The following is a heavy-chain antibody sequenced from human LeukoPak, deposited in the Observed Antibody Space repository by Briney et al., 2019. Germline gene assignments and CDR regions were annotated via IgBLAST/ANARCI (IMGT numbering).Heavy chain of an antibody. D-gene: IGHD3-22*01. V-gene: IGHV4-34*01. CDR1: GGSFSGYY. Sequence: SETLSLTCAVYGGSFSGYYWSWIRQPPGKGLEWIGEINHSGSTNYNPSLKSRVTISVDTSKNQFSLKLSSVTAADTAVYYCARHHYYDSSENYGMDVWGQGTTVTVSS. CDR2: INHSGST. J-gene: IGHJ6*02. CDR3: ARHHYYDSSENYGMDV.